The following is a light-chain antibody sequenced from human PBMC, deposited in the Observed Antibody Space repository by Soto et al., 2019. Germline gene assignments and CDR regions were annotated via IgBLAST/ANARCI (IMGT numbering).Light chain of an antibody. CDR3: QQTYSIPIS. J-gene: IGKJ5*01. CDR1: QSITTY. Sequence: DIQMTQSPSSLAASVRDIVTISYRASQSITTYLNCYQQKSGKAPKLLIHAASILQSGVPSRFSGSGSGTDFTLTISSLQLEDFATYYCQQTYSIPISFGQGTRLEIK. CDR2: AAS. V-gene: IGKV1-39*01.